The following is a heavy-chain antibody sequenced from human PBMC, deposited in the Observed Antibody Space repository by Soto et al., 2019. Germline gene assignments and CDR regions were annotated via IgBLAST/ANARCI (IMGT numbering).Heavy chain of an antibody. Sequence: QPGGSLRLSCAASGFTFSSYAMSWVRQAPGKGLEWVSAISGSGGSTYYADSVKGRFTISRDNAKNSLYLQMNSLRAEDTAVYYCARDIASIAARTYYYYYGMDVWGQGTTVTVSS. CDR3: ARDIASIAARTYYYYYGMDV. D-gene: IGHD6-6*01. J-gene: IGHJ6*02. V-gene: IGHV3-23*01. CDR1: GFTFSSYA. CDR2: ISGSGGST.